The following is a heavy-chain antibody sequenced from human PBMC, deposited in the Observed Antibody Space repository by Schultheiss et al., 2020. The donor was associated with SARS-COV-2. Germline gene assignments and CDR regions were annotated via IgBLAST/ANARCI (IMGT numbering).Heavy chain of an antibody. CDR2: MNPNSGGT. Sequence: ASVKVSCKASGYTFTGYYMHWVRQAHGQGFECMGWMNPNSGGTNYVQKIQGRVTITAVKSTSTAYMELSSLRSEDTAVYYCASADGDYLGQGTLVTGSS. D-gene: IGHD5-24*01. CDR1: GYTFTGYY. CDR3: ASADGDY. V-gene: IGHV1-2*02. J-gene: IGHJ4*02.